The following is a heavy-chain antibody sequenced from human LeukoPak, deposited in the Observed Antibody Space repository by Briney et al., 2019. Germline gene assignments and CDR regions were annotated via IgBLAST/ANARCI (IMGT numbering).Heavy chain of an antibody. J-gene: IGHJ3*02. CDR3: ARVGHYDILTGSNAFDI. D-gene: IGHD3-9*01. Sequence: GGSLRLSCAASGFTFSSYSMNWVRQAPGKGLEWVSSISSSSSYIYYADSVKGRFTIPRDNAKNSLYLQMNSLRAEDTAVYYCARVGHYDILTGSNAFDIWGQGTMVTVSS. CDR1: GFTFSSYS. V-gene: IGHV3-21*01. CDR2: ISSSSSYI.